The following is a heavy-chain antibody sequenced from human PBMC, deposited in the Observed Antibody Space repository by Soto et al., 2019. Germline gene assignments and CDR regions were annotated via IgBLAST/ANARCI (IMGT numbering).Heavy chain of an antibody. J-gene: IGHJ6*02. Sequence: SETLSLTCAVSGYSISSGYHWGWIRQPPGKGLEWLGSVHHSGSTYYNPSLKSRVTISVDTSKNQFSLKLSSVTAADTAVYYCARTVAGMKTSYYYYGVDVWGQGTTVTVSS. CDR3: ARTVAGMKTSYYYYGVDV. CDR2: VHHSGST. D-gene: IGHD6-19*01. CDR1: GYSISSGYH. V-gene: IGHV4-38-2*01.